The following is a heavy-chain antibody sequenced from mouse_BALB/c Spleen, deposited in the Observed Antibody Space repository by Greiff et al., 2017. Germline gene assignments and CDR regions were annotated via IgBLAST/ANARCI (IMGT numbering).Heavy chain of an antibody. V-gene: IGHV1-9*01. D-gene: IGHD2-2*01. CDR1: GYTFSSYW. J-gene: IGHJ2*01. CDR2: ILPGGGST. Sequence: VQLQESGAELMKPGASVKISCKATGYTFSSYWIEWVKQRPGHGLEWIGEILPGGGSTNYNEKFKGKATFTADTSSNTAYMQLSSLTSEDSAVYYCAREEGVYYGYDNSFDYWGQGTTLTVSS. CDR3: AREEGVYYGYDNSFDY.